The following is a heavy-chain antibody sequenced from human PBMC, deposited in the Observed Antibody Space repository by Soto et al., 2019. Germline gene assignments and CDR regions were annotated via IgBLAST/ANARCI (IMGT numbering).Heavy chain of an antibody. V-gene: IGHV3-74*01. J-gene: IGHJ6*03. CDR2: INSDGSST. Sequence: GGSLSLSCAASGFTFSSYWMHWVRQAPGKGLVWVSRINSDGSSTSYADSVKGRFTISRDNAKNTLYLQMNSLRAEDTAVYYCARDQVDYYYYMDVWXKGTTVTVS. D-gene: IGHD2-15*01. CDR1: GFTFSSYW. CDR3: ARDQVDYYYYMDV.